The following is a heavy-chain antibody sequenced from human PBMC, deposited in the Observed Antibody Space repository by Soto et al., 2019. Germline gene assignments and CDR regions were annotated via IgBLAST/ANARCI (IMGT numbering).Heavy chain of an antibody. V-gene: IGHV4-59*01. CDR1: GSSMSNYY. CDR2: IHHSGST. CDR3: ARGRTSWSFDY. D-gene: IGHD2-2*01. Sequence: QVQLQESGPGLVKPSETLSLTCTVSGSSMSNYYWSWIRQPPGKGLEWIGYIHHSGSTPYKPSLKSRGTTSLDMSKNQFSLRLSSVTAADTAVYYCARGRTSWSFDYWGQGTLVTVSS. J-gene: IGHJ4*02.